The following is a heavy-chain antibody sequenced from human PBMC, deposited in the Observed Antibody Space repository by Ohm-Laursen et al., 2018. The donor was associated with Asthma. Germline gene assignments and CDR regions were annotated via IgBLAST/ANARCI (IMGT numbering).Heavy chain of an antibody. Sequence: GSLRLSCAASGFTLSNYHMCWVRQAPGKGLEWVSCLSGPGTKTYNVDSVTGRFTISRDNSKNTMYLQMNSLRADDTAVYYCAKPISTGTTWGHDFDVWGQGTMVTVST. D-gene: IGHD4-17*01. V-gene: IGHV3-23*01. CDR2: LSGPGTKT. J-gene: IGHJ3*01. CDR3: AKPISTGTTWGHDFDV. CDR1: GFTLSNYH.